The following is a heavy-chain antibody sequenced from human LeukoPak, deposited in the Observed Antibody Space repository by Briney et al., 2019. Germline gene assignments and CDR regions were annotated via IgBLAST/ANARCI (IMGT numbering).Heavy chain of an antibody. Sequence: ASVKVSCKASGYTFTNYGISWVRQAPGQGLEWMGWISAYNGNTNYAQSLQGRVTMTTDTSTSTAYMEVRSLRSDDTAVYYCARDFTSVLLWFGESFDYWGQGTLVTVSS. D-gene: IGHD3-10*01. V-gene: IGHV1-18*01. J-gene: IGHJ4*02. CDR2: ISAYNGNT. CDR1: GYTFTNYG. CDR3: ARDFTSVLLWFGESFDY.